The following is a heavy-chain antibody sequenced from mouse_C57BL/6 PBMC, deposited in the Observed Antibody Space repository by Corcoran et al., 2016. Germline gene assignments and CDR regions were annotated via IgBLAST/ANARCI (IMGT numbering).Heavy chain of an antibody. CDR3: ARAPSVGYAMDY. J-gene: IGHJ4*01. CDR1: GYTFTDYY. V-gene: IGHV1-26*01. Sequence: EVQLQQSGPELVKPGASVKISCKASGYTFTDYYMNWVKQSHGKSLEWIGDINPNNGGTSYNQKFKGKATLTVDKSSSTAYMELRSLTSEDSAVYYCARAPSVGYAMDYWGQGTSVTVSS. CDR2: INPNNGGT. D-gene: IGHD1-1*01.